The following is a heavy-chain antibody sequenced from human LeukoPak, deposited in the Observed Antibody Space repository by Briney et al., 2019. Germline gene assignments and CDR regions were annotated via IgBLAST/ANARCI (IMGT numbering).Heavy chain of an antibody. J-gene: IGHJ4*02. CDR3: ARHGKDYGDYPEADY. CDR2: IYYSGST. Sequence: SETLSLTCTVSGGSISSSSYYWGWIRQPPGKGLEWIGSIYYSGSTYYNPSLKSRVTISVDTSKNQFSLKLSSVTAADTAVYYCARHGKDYGDYPEADYWGQGTLVTVSS. CDR1: GGSISSSSYY. V-gene: IGHV4-39*01. D-gene: IGHD4-17*01.